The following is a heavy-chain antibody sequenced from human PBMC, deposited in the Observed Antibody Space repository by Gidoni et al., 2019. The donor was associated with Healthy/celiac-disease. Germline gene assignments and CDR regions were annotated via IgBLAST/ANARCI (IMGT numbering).Heavy chain of an antibody. Sequence: EVQLVESGGGLVKPGGSLRLSCAASGFTFSSYSMNWVRQAPGKGLEWVSSISSSSSYIYYADSVKGRFTISRDNAKNSLYLQMNSLRAEDTAVYYCARYPYYDSSGYFRWAYFDYWGQGTLVTVSS. CDR2: ISSSSSYI. V-gene: IGHV3-21*01. J-gene: IGHJ4*02. CDR3: ARYPYYDSSGYFRWAYFDY. CDR1: GFTFSSYS. D-gene: IGHD3-22*01.